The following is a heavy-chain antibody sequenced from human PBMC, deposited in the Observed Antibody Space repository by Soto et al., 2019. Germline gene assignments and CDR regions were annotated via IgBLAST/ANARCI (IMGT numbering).Heavy chain of an antibody. CDR3: ARLGGYCTITSCYGYYGMDV. Sequence: SETLSLTCTVSGGSISGYYWSWIRQPPGKGLEWIGYMYNTGSTYYNPSLESRVTISVDTSKNQFSLKVSSVTAADTAVYYCARLGGYCTITSCYGYYGMDVRGQGTTVTVSS. V-gene: IGHV4-4*08. D-gene: IGHD2-2*01. CDR2: MYNTGST. CDR1: GGSISGYY. J-gene: IGHJ6*02.